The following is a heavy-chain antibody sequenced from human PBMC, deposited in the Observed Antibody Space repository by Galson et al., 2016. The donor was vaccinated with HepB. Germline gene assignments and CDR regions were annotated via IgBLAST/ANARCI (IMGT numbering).Heavy chain of an antibody. Sequence: ETLSLTCAVHGGSFSDFYWGWVRQPLGKGLEWIGEISHSGSTLSNPSLKSRVTISIDTSKNQFSLNLTSVTATDTAVYYCARVGVGQWLVRGRLDYWGLGTLVTVSS. CDR3: ARVGVGQWLVRGRLDY. J-gene: IGHJ4*02. D-gene: IGHD6-19*01. CDR1: GGSFSDFY. CDR2: ISHSGST. V-gene: IGHV4-34*01.